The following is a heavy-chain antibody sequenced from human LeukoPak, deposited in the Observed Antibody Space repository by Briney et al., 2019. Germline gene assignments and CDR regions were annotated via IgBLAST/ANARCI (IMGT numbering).Heavy chain of an antibody. D-gene: IGHD1-1*01. CDR3: AKRSGNAYGPFDL. V-gene: IGHV3-23*01. CDR1: EFTFSSYA. CDR2: ITADAGTT. J-gene: IGHJ4*02. Sequence: GGSLTLSCAASEFTFSSYAVGWVRQAPGMGLEWVSAITADAGTTYYADSVKGRFTISRDNSKNSLYLQMSSLRAEDAAVYFCAKRSGNAYGPFDLWGQGTLVTVSS.